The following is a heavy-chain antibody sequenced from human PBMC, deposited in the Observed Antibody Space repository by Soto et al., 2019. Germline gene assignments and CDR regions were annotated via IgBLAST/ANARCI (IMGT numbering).Heavy chain of an antibody. CDR2: ISISSNYI. D-gene: IGHD6-19*01. CDR3: ARARLAVLGIPGFDY. CDR1: GFTFSSYN. Sequence: GGSLRLSCAASGFTFSSYNMNWVRQAPGQGLEWVSSISISSNYIYYADSVKGRFTISRDNAKNSLYLQMNSLRAEDTAVYYCARARLAVLGIPGFDYWGQGSQVTVSS. V-gene: IGHV3-21*01. J-gene: IGHJ4*02.